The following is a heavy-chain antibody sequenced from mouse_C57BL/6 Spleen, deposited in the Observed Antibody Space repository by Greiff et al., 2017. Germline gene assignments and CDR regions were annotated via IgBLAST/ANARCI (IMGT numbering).Heavy chain of an antibody. Sequence: EVKLQESGGGLVKPGGSLKLSCAASGFTFSDYGMHWVRQAPEKGLAWVAYISSGSSTLYYADTVKGRFNISRDNAKTTLFLQMTGLGSEDTAMYYCARQGGNYWGQGTTLTVSS. CDR3: ARQGGNY. CDR2: ISSGSSTL. V-gene: IGHV5-17*01. J-gene: IGHJ2*01. CDR1: GFTFSDYG.